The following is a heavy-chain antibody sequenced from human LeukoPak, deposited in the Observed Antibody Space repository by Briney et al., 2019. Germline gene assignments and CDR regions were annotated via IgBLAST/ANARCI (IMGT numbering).Heavy chain of an antibody. D-gene: IGHD3-22*01. CDR1: GYRFNTYW. CDR2: IYPGDSDP. J-gene: IGHJ2*01. Sequence: GESLKISCKGSGYRFNTYWIAWVRQMPGKGPEWMGIIYPGDSDPRYRPSFQGQVNISADKSISTAYLQWNSLKASDTAMYYCARVHDSSGYYWYFDLWGRGTLVTVSS. CDR3: ARVHDSSGYYWYFDL. V-gene: IGHV5-51*01.